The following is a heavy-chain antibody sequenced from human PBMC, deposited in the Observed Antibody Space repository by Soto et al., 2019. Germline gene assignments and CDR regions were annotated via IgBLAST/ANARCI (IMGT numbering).Heavy chain of an antibody. CDR3: ARVRRRVGPGSGRFLFDY. V-gene: IGHV4-34*01. J-gene: IGHJ4*02. D-gene: IGHD3-10*01. CDR1: GGSFSGYY. CDR2: INHSGST. Sequence: SETLSLTCAVYGGSFSGYYWSWIRQPPGKGLEWIGEINHSGSTNYNPSLKSRVTISVDTSKNQFSLKLSSVTAADTAVYYCARVRRRVGPGSGRFLFDYWGQGTLVTVSS.